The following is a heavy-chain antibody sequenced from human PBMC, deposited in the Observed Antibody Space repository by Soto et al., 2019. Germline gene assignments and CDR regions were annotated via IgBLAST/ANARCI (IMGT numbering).Heavy chain of an antibody. CDR1: GYTFTSYY. V-gene: IGHV1-46*01. Sequence: QVQLVQSGAEVKKPGASVKVSCKASGYTFTSYYMHWVRQAPGQGLEWMGIINPSGGSTSYAQKFQGRVTMTRDTSTSTVYRELSSLRSEDTAVYYCARDGSSWYPWFDPWGQGTLVTVSS. D-gene: IGHD6-13*01. CDR2: INPSGGST. CDR3: ARDGSSWYPWFDP. J-gene: IGHJ5*02.